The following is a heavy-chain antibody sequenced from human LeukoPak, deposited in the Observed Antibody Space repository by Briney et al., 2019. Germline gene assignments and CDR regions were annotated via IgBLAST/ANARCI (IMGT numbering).Heavy chain of an antibody. V-gene: IGHV4-30-4*07. D-gene: IGHD6-19*01. CDR1: GGSISSGGYS. Sequence: PSETLSLTCAVSGGSISSGGYSWSWIRQPPGKGLEWIGRIEPSGTNDHNPSLKSRVTMSINMSKNQFSLELISVTAADTAVYYCTRGHGWTDYWGQGTLVTVSS. CDR3: TRGHGWTDY. CDR2: IEPSGTN. J-gene: IGHJ4*02.